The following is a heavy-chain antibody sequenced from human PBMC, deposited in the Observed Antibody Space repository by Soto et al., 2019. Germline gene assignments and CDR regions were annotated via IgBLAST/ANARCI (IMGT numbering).Heavy chain of an antibody. V-gene: IGHV3-23*01. D-gene: IGHD4-17*01. CDR3: GRRLRNNNAWHYFDY. J-gene: IGHJ4*02. Sequence: EVQLLESGGGLEQPGGSLRLSCAASGFTFNTYAMSWVRQAPGKGLEWVSVISGGGETTYYADSVKGRFTISRDNSKNTQYLRMNSLSAEDTAVYFCGRRLRNNNAWHYFDYWGQGTLVTVSS. CDR2: ISGGGETT. CDR1: GFTFNTYA.